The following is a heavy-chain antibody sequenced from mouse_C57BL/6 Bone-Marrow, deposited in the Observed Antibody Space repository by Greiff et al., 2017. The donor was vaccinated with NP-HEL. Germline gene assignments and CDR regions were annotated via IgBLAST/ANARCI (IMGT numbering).Heavy chain of an antibody. J-gene: IGHJ2*01. V-gene: IGHV1-81*01. CDR2: IYPRSGNT. CDR3: ARWGGLGAGY. Sequence: VKQSCKASGYTFTSYGISWVKQRTGQGLEWIGEIYPRSGNTYYNEKFKGKATLTADKSSSTAYMELRSLTSEDSAVYFCARWGGLGAGYWGQGTTLTVSS. D-gene: IGHD4-1*01. CDR1: GYTFTSYG.